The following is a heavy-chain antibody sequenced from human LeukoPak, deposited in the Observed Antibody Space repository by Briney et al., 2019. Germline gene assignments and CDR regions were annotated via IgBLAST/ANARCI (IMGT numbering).Heavy chain of an antibody. CDR1: GDSMSNFY. V-gene: IGHV4-59*01. CDR2: IYYSGTT. D-gene: IGHD2/OR15-2a*01. Sequence: SETLSLTCSVSGDSMSNFYWSWLRQPPGNRLEWIGYIYYSGTTNYNPTLKSRVTISVDTSKKQFSLKLNSVTAADTAVYFCARIGSGNSGFHDYWGQGTLVTVSS. CDR3: ARIGSGNSGFHDY. J-gene: IGHJ4*02.